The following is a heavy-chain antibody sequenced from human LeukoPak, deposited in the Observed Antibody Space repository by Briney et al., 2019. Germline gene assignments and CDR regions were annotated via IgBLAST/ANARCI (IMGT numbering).Heavy chain of an antibody. V-gene: IGHV3-7*01. CDR1: GFTFSSYW. CDR3: ARDRRGRYCSSISCYLGCFDP. CDR2: IKKDGSEK. D-gene: IGHD2-2*01. J-gene: IGHJ5*02. Sequence: GGSLRLSCAASGFTFSSYWMSWVRQAPGKGLEWVANIKKDGSEKYYVDSVKGRFTISRDNAKNSLYLQMNSLRAEDTAVYYCARDRRGRYCSSISCYLGCFDPWGQGTQVTVSS.